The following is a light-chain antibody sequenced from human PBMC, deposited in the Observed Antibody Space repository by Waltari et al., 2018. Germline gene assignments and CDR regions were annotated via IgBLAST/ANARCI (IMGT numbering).Light chain of an antibody. CDR1: YSNDNV. J-gene: IGKJ4*01. V-gene: IGKV1-39*01. CDR2: GAS. Sequence: IQMTQSPSSLSASVGDRVTITCRSRYSNDNVLNWYQQKPGKAPEVLIYGASPLQSGVPSRFSGSGYGTDFTLTISSLQPEDFATYYCQQYDFYSLTFGGGTRVEIK. CDR3: QQYDFYSLT.